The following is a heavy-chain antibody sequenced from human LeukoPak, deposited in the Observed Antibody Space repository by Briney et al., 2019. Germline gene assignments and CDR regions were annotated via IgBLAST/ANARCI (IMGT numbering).Heavy chain of an antibody. J-gene: IGHJ4*02. CDR2: IIPIFGTA. CDR1: GGTFSTYA. Sequence: SVKVSCKASGGTFSTYAISWVRQAPGQGLEWMGGIIPIFGTANYAQKFQGRVTITADESTSTAYMELSSLRSEDTAVYYCARYTYYDILTGPYYFDYWGQGTLVTVSS. V-gene: IGHV1-69*13. CDR3: ARYTYYDILTGPYYFDY. D-gene: IGHD3-9*01.